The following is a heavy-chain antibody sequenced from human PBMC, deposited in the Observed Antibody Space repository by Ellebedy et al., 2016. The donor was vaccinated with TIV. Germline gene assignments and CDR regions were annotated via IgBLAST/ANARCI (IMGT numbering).Heavy chain of an antibody. CDR3: AREVDDRSGYYGWDLDL. J-gene: IGHJ2*01. CDR2: IGVGGDT. V-gene: IGHV3-13*01. CDR1: TFSLSNSD. Sequence: GESLKISCAASTFSLSNSDMHWVRQVTGKGLEWVSAIGVGGDTYYAGSVKGRFTISRENAKNSLYLEMNSLRAGDTAVYYCAREVDDRSGYYGWDLDLWGRGTLVTVSS. D-gene: IGHD3-22*01.